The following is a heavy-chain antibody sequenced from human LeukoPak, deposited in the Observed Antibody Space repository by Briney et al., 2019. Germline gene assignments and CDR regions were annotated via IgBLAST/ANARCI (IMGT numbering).Heavy chain of an antibody. J-gene: IGHJ4*02. V-gene: IGHV3-48*01. Sequence: PGGSLRLSCAASGFTFSSYSMNWVRQAPGKGLEWVSYITSRSSSIYYADSVKGRFTISRDNAKNSLYLQMNSLRAEDTAVYYCARILTTGTTVSYWGQGTLVTVSS. CDR2: ITSRSSSI. D-gene: IGHD1-1*01. CDR3: ARILTTGTTVSY. CDR1: GFTFSSYS.